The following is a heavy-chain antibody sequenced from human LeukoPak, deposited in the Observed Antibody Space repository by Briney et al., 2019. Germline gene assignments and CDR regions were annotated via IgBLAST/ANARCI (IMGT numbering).Heavy chain of an antibody. D-gene: IGHD3-9*01. J-gene: IGHJ4*02. CDR1: GVSINDYY. V-gene: IGHV4-34*01. Sequence: SETLSLTCGVFGVSINDYYWSWIRQSPGKGLEWIGEISHTEGTRYNPSLESRVTMSVGPSENQLSLKLIFVTAADTAVYYCARIRCGHSGSVCYNHWGLGTLVTVSS. CDR2: ISHTEGT. CDR3: ARIRCGHSGSVCYNH.